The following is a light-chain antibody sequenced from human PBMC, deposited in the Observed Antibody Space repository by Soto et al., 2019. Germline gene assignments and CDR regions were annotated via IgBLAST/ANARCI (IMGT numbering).Light chain of an antibody. Sequence: QSVLTQPASVSGSPGQSITISCTGTSSDVGGYDYVSWYQQYAGKAPKLIIYEVSSRPSGVSNRFSGSKSGNTASLTISGLQAEDETDYYSSSCTSSSTCLFGTGTKLTVL. CDR1: SSDVGGYDY. CDR2: EVS. J-gene: IGLJ1*01. V-gene: IGLV2-14*01. CDR3: SSCTSSSTCL.